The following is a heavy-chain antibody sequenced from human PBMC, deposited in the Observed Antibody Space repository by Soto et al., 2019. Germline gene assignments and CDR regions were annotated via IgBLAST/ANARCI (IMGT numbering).Heavy chain of an antibody. J-gene: IGHJ4*02. CDR3: ARAGYSTSWLGLLGTGAHGVEIDY. CDR1: GNTLTELS. CDR2: FEPEAGET. V-gene: IGHV1-24*01. Sequence: GASVKVSCKVSGNTLTELSMHWVRQAPGKGPEWMGGFEPEAGETSYAQKFQGRVTMTRDTSTSTVYMELRSLRPDDTAVYYCARAGYSTSWLGLLGTGAHGVEIDYWGQGTQVTVSS. D-gene: IGHD6-13*01.